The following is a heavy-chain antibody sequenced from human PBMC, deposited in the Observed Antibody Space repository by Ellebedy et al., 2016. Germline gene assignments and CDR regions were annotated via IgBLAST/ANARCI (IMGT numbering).Heavy chain of an antibody. V-gene: IGHV3-15*05. J-gene: IGHJ4*02. D-gene: IGHD6-13*01. CDR1: GFTFKNAW. Sequence: GGSLRLSCAASGFTFKNAWMSWVRHVPGKGLEWVGRIRPKKDGGTAEYDAPVQGRFIISRDDSKDILFLQMNSLKTEDTAVYYCTTVGIATPNTDSWGQGTLVTVSS. CDR2: IRPKKDGGTA. CDR3: TTVGIATPNTDS.